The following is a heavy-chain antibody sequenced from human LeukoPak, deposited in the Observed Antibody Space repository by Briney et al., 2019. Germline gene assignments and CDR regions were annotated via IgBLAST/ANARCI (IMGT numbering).Heavy chain of an antibody. J-gene: IGHJ4*02. Sequence: GGSLRLSCATSGFTFSGYWMTWVRQPPGKGLEWVANINQGSSDISYVGSVRGRFTISRDNAKNSLFLQMNSLRAEDTAVYFCARANNYGVENTIDYWGQGTLVTVSS. CDR1: GFTFSGYW. CDR3: ARANNYGVENTIDY. D-gene: IGHD4-17*01. V-gene: IGHV3-7*01. CDR2: INQGSSDI.